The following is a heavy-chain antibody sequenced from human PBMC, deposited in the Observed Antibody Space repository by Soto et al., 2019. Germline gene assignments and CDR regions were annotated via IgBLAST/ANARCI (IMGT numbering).Heavy chain of an antibody. V-gene: IGHV4-39*01. CDR1: GGSISSSSYY. CDR2: IYYSGST. D-gene: IGHD2-2*01. CDR3: ARQDIVVVPAASSPNYYYGMDV. J-gene: IGHJ6*02. Sequence: PSETLSLTCTVSGGSISSSSYYWGWIRQPPGKGLEWIGSIYYSGSTYYNPSLKSRVTISVDTSKNQFSLKLSSVTAADTAVYYCARQDIVVVPAASSPNYYYGMDVWGQGTTVTVSS.